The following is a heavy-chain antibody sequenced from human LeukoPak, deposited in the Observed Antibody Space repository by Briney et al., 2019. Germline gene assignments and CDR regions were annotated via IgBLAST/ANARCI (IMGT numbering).Heavy chain of an antibody. V-gene: IGHV3-23*01. CDR1: GFTFSSYA. J-gene: IGHJ4*02. D-gene: IGHD3-3*01. Sequence: PGGSLRLSCAASGFTFSSYAMNWVRQAPGKGLEWVSAISGSGGSTYYADSVKGRFTISRDNSKNTLYLQMNSLRAEDTAVYYCAKDTSSDFWSGIIPGDYWGQGTLVTVSS. CDR3: AKDTSSDFWSGIIPGDY. CDR2: ISGSGGST.